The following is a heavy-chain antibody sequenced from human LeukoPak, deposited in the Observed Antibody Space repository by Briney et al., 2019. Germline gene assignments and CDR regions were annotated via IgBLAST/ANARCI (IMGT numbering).Heavy chain of an antibody. J-gene: IGHJ3*02. V-gene: IGHV3-23*01. D-gene: IGHD5-18*01. Sequence: PGGSLRLSCAASGFTFSSYAMSWVRQAPGKGLEWVSTISGTSGSTYYADSVKGRFTVSRDNSKNTLSLQMNSLRAEDTALYYCAKGRIRAVTDAFDIWGQGTLVTVST. CDR1: GFTFSSYA. CDR2: ISGTSGST. CDR3: AKGRIRAVTDAFDI.